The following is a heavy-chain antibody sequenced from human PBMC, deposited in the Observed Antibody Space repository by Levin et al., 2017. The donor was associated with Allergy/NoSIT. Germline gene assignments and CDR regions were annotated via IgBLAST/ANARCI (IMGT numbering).Heavy chain of an antibody. CDR1: GFTFSDYY. D-gene: IGHD3-3*01. CDR2: ISSSGSTI. Sequence: GESLKISCAASGFTFSDYYMSWIRQAPGKGLEWVSYISSSGSTIYYADSVKGRFTISRDNAKNSLYLQMNSLRAEDTAVYYCARWGEFGVVIMGFDYWGQGTLVTVSS. CDR3: ARWGEFGVVIMGFDY. V-gene: IGHV3-11*01. J-gene: IGHJ4*02.